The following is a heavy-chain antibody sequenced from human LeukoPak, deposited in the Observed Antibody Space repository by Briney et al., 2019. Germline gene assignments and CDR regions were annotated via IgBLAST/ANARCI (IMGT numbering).Heavy chain of an antibody. V-gene: IGHV3-33*01. CDR3: ARSYYDFPNWFDP. J-gene: IGHJ5*02. D-gene: IGHD3-3*01. CDR2: IWYDGSNK. CDR1: GFIFSSYG. Sequence: GGSLRLSCAASGFIFSSYGMHWVRQAPGKGLEWVAVIWYDGSNKYYADSVKGRFTISRDNSKNTLYLQMNSLRAEDTAVYYCARSYYDFPNWFDPWGQGTLVTVSS.